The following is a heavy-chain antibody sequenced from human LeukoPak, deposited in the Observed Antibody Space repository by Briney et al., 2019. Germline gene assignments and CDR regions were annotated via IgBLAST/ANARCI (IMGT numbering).Heavy chain of an antibody. Sequence: ASVKVSCKASGYTFTGYYMHWVRQAPGQGLEWMGWINPNSGGTNYAQKFQGRVTMTRDTSISTAYMELSRLRPDDTAVYYCARPREEDDAFDIWGQGTMVTVSS. V-gene: IGHV1-2*02. J-gene: IGHJ3*02. D-gene: IGHD1-26*01. CDR1: GYTFTGYY. CDR2: INPNSGGT. CDR3: ARPREEDDAFDI.